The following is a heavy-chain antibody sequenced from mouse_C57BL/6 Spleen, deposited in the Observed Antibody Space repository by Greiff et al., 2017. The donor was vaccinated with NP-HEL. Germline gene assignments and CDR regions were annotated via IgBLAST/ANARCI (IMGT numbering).Heavy chain of an antibody. CDR2: IYPRSGNT. V-gene: IGHV1-81*01. CDR1: GYTFTSYG. Sequence: QVQLQQSGAELARPGASVKLSCKASGYTFTSYGISWVKQRTGQGLEWIGEIYPRSGNTYYNEKFKGKATLTADKSSSTAYMELRSLTSEDTAVYFCARPHLNYYGSSYDAMDYWGQGTSVTVSS. CDR3: ARPHLNYYGSSYDAMDY. J-gene: IGHJ4*01. D-gene: IGHD1-1*01.